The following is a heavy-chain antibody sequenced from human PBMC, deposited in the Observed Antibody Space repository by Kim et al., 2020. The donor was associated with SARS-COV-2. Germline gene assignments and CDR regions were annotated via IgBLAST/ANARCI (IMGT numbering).Heavy chain of an antibody. CDR2: IGTKADT. Sequence: GGSLRLSCAASGFTFSSYDMHRVRQGTEKGLEWVSSIGTKADTYYPDSVKDRFTISRENAKDSFYLQMNSLRAEDTAVYYCARGPIEEGIRATKGYFDLWGRGTVVTVSS. J-gene: IGHJ2*01. V-gene: IGHV3-13*04. D-gene: IGHD1-20*01. CDR1: GFTFSSYD. CDR3: ARGPIEEGIRATKGYFDL.